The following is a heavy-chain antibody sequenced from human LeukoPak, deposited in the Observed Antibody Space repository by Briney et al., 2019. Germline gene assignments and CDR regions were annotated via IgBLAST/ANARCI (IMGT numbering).Heavy chain of an antibody. J-gene: IGHJ4*02. D-gene: IGHD4-11*01. Sequence: GGTLRLSCAVSGFTFSSYAMSWVRQAPGKGLEWVSAISGSGGSTYYADSVKGRFTISRDNPKNTLYLQMNSLRAEDTAVYYCAKDLPTVTFLEFYYWGQGTLVTVSS. V-gene: IGHV3-23*01. CDR1: GFTFSSYA. CDR2: ISGSGGST. CDR3: AKDLPTVTFLEFYY.